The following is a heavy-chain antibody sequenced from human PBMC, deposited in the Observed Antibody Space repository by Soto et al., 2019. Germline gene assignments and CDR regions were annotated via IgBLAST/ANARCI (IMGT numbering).Heavy chain of an antibody. Sequence: SETLSLTCTVSGGSISSGYYYWSWIRQPPGKGLEWIGYIYYSGSTYYNPSLKSRVTISVDTSKNQFSLKLSSVTAADTAVYYCARDEVGAFFFDYWGQGTLVTVSS. CDR1: GGSISSGYYY. CDR2: IYYSGST. J-gene: IGHJ4*02. V-gene: IGHV4-30-4*01. CDR3: ARDEVGAFFFDY. D-gene: IGHD1-26*01.